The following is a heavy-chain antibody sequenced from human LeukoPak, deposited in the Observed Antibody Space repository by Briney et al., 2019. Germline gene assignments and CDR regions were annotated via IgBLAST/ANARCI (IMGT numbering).Heavy chain of an antibody. CDR1: GGSISSYY. V-gene: IGHV4-59*01. Sequence: SETLSLTCTVSGGSISSYYWSWIRQPPGKGLEWIGYIYYSGSTNYNPSLKSRVTISVDTSKNQFSLKLSSVTAADTAVYYCARSPINYYDPYFDYWGQGTLVTVSS. D-gene: IGHD3-22*01. J-gene: IGHJ4*02. CDR3: ARSPINYYDPYFDY. CDR2: IYYSGST.